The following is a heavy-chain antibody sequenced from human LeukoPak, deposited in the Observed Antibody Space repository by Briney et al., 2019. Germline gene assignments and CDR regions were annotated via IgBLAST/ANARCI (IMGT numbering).Heavy chain of an antibody. CDR1: GFTFSDYY. Sequence: PGGSLRLSCAASGFTFSDYYMSWIRQAPGKGLEWVSYISSSGSTIYYADSVKGRFTISRDNAKNSLYLQMNSLRAEDTAVYYCARDSLDMIVVVPDAFDIWGQGTMVTVSS. CDR2: ISSSGSTI. D-gene: IGHD3-22*01. J-gene: IGHJ3*02. V-gene: IGHV3-11*01. CDR3: ARDSLDMIVVVPDAFDI.